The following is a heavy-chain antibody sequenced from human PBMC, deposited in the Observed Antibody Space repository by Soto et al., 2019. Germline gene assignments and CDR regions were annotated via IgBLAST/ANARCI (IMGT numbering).Heavy chain of an antibody. V-gene: IGHV4-31*03. CDR1: GDSISSGGYY. D-gene: IGHD4-17*01. CDR2: IYYTGTT. J-gene: IGHJ4*02. Sequence: QVQLQESGPGLVKPSQTLSLTCTVSGDSISSGGYYWSWIRQHPGKGLEWIGYIYYTGTTYYSPSLESRVIISVDTSKDQFSLKLNSVTAADTAVYYCARVSGLYGDPKFDYWCQGTLVTVSS. CDR3: ARVSGLYGDPKFDY.